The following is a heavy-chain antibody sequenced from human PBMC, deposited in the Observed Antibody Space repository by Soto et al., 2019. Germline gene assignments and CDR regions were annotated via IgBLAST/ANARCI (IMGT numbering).Heavy chain of an antibody. V-gene: IGHV4-61*01. CDR2: IYYSGST. Sequence: ETLSLTCTVSGGSVSSGSYYWSWIRQPPGKGLEWIGYIYYSGSTNYNPSLKSRVTISVDTSKNQFSLKLSSVTAADTAVYYCARVMVRGVITGWFDPWGQGTLVTVSS. CDR1: GGSVSSGSYY. D-gene: IGHD3-10*01. J-gene: IGHJ5*02. CDR3: ARVMVRGVITGWFDP.